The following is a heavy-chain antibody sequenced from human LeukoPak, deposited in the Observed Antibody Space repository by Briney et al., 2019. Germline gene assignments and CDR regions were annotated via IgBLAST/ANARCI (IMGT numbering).Heavy chain of an antibody. V-gene: IGHV4-34*01. CDR1: GGSFSGYY. CDR2: INHSGST. J-gene: IGHJ4*02. D-gene: IGHD3-22*01. CDR3: ARAHKYYYDSSGYYY. Sequence: SETLSLTCAVYGGSFSGYYWSWIRQPPGKGLEWIGEINHSGSTNYNPSLKSRVTISVDTSKNQFSLKLSSVTAADTAVYYCARAHKYYYDSSGYYYWGQGTLVTVSS.